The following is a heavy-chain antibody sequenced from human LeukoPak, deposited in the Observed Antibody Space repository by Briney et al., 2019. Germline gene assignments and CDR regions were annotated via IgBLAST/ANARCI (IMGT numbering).Heavy chain of an antibody. CDR3: ARHPPNIAVASTFDY. D-gene: IGHD6-19*01. Sequence: ASVKVSCKASGYTFTSYGISWVRQAPGQGLEWMGWISAYNGNTNYAQKLQGRVTMTTDTSTSTAYMELRSLRSDDTAVYYCARHPPNIAVASTFDYWGQGTLVTVSS. J-gene: IGHJ4*02. CDR1: GYTFTSYG. CDR2: ISAYNGNT. V-gene: IGHV1-18*01.